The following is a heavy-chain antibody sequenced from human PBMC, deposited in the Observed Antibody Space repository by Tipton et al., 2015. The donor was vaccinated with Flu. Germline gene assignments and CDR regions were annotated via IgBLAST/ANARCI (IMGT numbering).Heavy chain of an antibody. J-gene: IGHJ5*02. CDR1: GYSFTDYS. D-gene: IGHD2-2*01. CDR2: ISTYSGDT. Sequence: QLVQSGAEVKKPGASVKVSCKASGYSFTDYSIHWVRQAPGQGLEWMGWISTYSGDTNYAQKVQGRVTMTTDTSTGTAYLELRSLTSDDTAIYFCARDPRTRSASRGGKFDPWGQGTLVTVSS. V-gene: IGHV1-18*04. CDR3: ARDPRTRSASRGGKFDP.